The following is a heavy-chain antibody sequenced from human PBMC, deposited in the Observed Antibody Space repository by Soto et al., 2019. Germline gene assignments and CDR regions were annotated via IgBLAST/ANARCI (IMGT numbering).Heavy chain of an antibody. CDR3: ARRARTGTTSWGAFDI. CDR2: ISYSADKT. D-gene: IGHD1-7*01. Sequence: PGGSLRLSCAASGFTFSNYVMNWVRQAPGKGLEWVSTISYSADKTFYADSVKGRFTISRDNSRDTLFLQMNSLRADDAAVYYCARRARTGTTSWGAFDIWGQGXMVTV. V-gene: IGHV3-23*01. J-gene: IGHJ3*02. CDR1: GFTFSNYV.